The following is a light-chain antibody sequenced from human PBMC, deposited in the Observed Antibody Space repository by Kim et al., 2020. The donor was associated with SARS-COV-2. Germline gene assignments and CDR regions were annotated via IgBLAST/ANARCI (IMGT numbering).Light chain of an antibody. CDR1: QDISNY. V-gene: IGKV1-33*01. CDR3: QQYDNLPPYT. CDR2: DAS. Sequence: DIQMTQFPSSLSASVGDRVTITCQASQDISNYLNWYQQKPGKAPKLLIYDASNLETGVPSRFSGSGSGTDFTFTISSLQPEDIATYYCQQYDNLPPYTFGQGTKLEI. J-gene: IGKJ2*01.